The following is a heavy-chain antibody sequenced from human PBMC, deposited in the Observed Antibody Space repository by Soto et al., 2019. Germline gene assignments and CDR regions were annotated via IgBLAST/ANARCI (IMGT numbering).Heavy chain of an antibody. CDR3: SRGASYYDSSGYYWGRYYYYGMDV. Sequence: EVQLVESGGGLVQPGGSLRLSCAASGFTFSSYWMSWVRQAPGKGLEWVANIKQDGSEKYYVDSVKGRFTISRDNAKNSLYLQMNSLSAEDTAVYYCSRGASYYDSSGYYWGRYYYYGMDVWGQGTTVTVSS. CDR1: GFTFSSYW. J-gene: IGHJ6*02. CDR2: IKQDGSEK. D-gene: IGHD3-22*01. V-gene: IGHV3-7*03.